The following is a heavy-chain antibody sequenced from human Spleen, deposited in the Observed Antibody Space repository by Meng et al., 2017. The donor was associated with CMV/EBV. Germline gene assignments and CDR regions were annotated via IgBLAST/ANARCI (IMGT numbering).Heavy chain of an antibody. J-gene: IGHJ4*02. Sequence: GESLKISCAASGFTFSSYGMHWVRQAPGKGLEWVAFIRYDGSNKYYADSVKGRFTFSRDNSKNTLYLQMNSLRAEDTAVYYCAKSGRTDCSSTSCYEGATTPLDYWGQGTLVTVS. CDR2: IRYDGSNK. V-gene: IGHV3-30*02. CDR1: GFTFSSYG. D-gene: IGHD2-2*01. CDR3: AKSGRTDCSSTSCYEGATTPLDY.